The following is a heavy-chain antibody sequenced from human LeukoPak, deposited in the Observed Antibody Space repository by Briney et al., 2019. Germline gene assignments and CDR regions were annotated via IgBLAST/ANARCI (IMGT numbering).Heavy chain of an antibody. CDR2: INPNSGGT. CDR1: GGTFSSYA. D-gene: IGHD3-9*01. J-gene: IGHJ4*02. Sequence: ASVKVSCKASGGTFSSYAISWVRQAPGQGLEWMGWINPNSGGTNYAQKFQGRVTMTRDTSISTAYMELSRLRSEDTAVYYCAAEVDLDDILTGYYTFNYWGQGTLVTVSS. V-gene: IGHV1-2*02. CDR3: AAEVDLDDILTGYYTFNY.